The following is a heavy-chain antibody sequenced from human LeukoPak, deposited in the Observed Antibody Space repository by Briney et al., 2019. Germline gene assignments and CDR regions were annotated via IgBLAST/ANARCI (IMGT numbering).Heavy chain of an antibody. CDR1: GGSISSGDYY. D-gene: IGHD3-3*01. V-gene: IGHV4-30-4*08. CDR3: ARVSIFGVVVHY. J-gene: IGHJ4*02. Sequence: PSQTLSLTCTVSGGSISSGDYYWSWIRQPPGKGLEWIGYIYYSGSTYYNPSLRSRVTISVDTYKNQFSLKLSSVTAADTAVYYCARVSIFGVVVHYWGQGTLVTVSS. CDR2: IYYSGST.